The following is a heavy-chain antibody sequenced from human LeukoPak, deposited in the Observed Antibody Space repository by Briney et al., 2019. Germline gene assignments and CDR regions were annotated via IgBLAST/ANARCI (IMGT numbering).Heavy chain of an antibody. J-gene: IGHJ4*02. D-gene: IGHD1-1*01. CDR2: ISGPGYTT. CDR1: GFTFRSYA. V-gene: IGHV3-23*01. Sequence: GGSLRLSCAASGFTFRSYAMSWVRQAPGKGLEWVSVISGPGYTTYYADSVKGRLTISRDNSNNILYLQLSGLRVEDTAVHYCAKDLSDNYNLFDYWGQGTLVTVSS. CDR3: AKDLSDNYNLFDY.